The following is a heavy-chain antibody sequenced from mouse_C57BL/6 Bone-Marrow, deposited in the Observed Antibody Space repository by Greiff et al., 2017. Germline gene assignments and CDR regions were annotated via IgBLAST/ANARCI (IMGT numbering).Heavy chain of an antibody. Sequence: QVQLQQSGPGLVQPSQSLSITCTVSGFSLTSYGVHWVRQSPGKGLEWLGVIWSGGSTDYNAAFISRLSISKDNSKSQVFFKMNSLQAEDTAIYYCARPRDYGSRGFAYWGQGTLVTVSA. CDR1: GFSLTSYG. CDR3: ARPRDYGSRGFAY. CDR2: IWSGGST. J-gene: IGHJ3*01. V-gene: IGHV2-2*01. D-gene: IGHD1-1*01.